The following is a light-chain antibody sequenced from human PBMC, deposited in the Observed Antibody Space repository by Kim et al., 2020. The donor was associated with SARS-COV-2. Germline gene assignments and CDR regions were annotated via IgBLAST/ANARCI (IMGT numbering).Light chain of an antibody. V-gene: IGKV1-39*01. CDR2: AAS. CDR3: EQSYITPFT. Sequence: AAVGDRVTITCGTTQSSSSDLNWDQQKPGRAPKHLISAASTLQGGVPSRVSGSGYETEFTLTISSLQPEDFATYFCEQSYITPFTFGPGTKVDIK. J-gene: IGKJ3*01. CDR1: QSSSSD.